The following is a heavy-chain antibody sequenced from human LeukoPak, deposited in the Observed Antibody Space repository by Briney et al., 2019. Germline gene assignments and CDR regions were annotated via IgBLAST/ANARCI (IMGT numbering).Heavy chain of an antibody. J-gene: IGHJ3*02. V-gene: IGHV1-46*01. CDR3: ARAPGWFGDTDAFDI. D-gene: IGHD3-10*01. CDR1: GYTFTSYY. Sequence: ASVKVSCKASGYTFTSYYMHWVRQAPGQGLEWMGIINPSGGSTSYAQKFQGRVTMTRETSTSTVYMELSSLRSEDTAVYYCARAPGWFGDTDAFDIWGQGTMVTVSS. CDR2: INPSGGST.